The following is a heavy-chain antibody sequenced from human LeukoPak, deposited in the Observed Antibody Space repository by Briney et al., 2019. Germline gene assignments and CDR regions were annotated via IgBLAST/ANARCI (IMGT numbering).Heavy chain of an antibody. CDR1: GYSFSTYW. CDR3: VRQVDAGGY. V-gene: IGHV5-51*01. Sequence: GESRKISCKGSGYSFSTYWIGWVRQMPGQGLEWMGIIYPGDSDIRYNPSFQDQVTISADKSISTAYLQWSSLKASDTAMYYCVRQVDAGGYWGQGTLVTVSS. CDR2: IYPGDSDI. J-gene: IGHJ4*02. D-gene: IGHD3-16*01.